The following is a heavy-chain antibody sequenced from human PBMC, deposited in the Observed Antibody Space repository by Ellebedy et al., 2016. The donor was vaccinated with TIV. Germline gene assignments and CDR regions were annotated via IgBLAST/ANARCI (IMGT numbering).Heavy chain of an antibody. CDR3: ARGADGDWLGFDM. CDR2: IYSGDSVT. D-gene: IGHD3/OR15-3a*01. V-gene: IGHV5-51*01. CDR1: GYSFTNYW. Sequence: GESLKISCKGSGYSFTNYWIGWVRQKPGKGLEWMGIIYSGDSVTRYSPSFQGQVTISADKSIPTAYLQWRSLKASDTAIYYSARGADGDWLGFDMWGQGTMVTVSS. J-gene: IGHJ3*02.